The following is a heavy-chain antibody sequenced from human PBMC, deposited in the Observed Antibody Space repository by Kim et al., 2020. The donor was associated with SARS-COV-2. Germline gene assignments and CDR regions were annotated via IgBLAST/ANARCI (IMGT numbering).Heavy chain of an antibody. CDR3: ARSVAPNYYDSSGYYDAFDI. V-gene: IGHV5-51*01. Sequence: GESLKISCKGSGYSFTSYWIGWVRQMPGKGLEWMGIIYPGDSDTRYSPSFQGQVTISADKSISTAYLQWSSLKASDTAMYYCARSVAPNYYDSSGYYDAFDIWGQGTMVTVSS. J-gene: IGHJ3*02. D-gene: IGHD3-22*01. CDR1: GYSFTSYW. CDR2: IYPGDSDT.